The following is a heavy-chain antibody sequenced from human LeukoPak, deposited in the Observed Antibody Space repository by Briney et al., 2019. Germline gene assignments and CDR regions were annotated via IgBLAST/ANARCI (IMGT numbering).Heavy chain of an antibody. J-gene: IGHJ4*02. CDR1: GFTFSSYE. Sequence: GGSLRLSCAASGFTFSSYEMNWVRQAPGKGLEWVSYISSSGSTIYYADSVKGRFTISRDNAKNSLYLQMNSLRAEDTAVYHCARAERDTAMATPTFDYWGQGTLVTVSS. D-gene: IGHD5-18*01. V-gene: IGHV3-48*03. CDR2: ISSSGSTI. CDR3: ARAERDTAMATPTFDY.